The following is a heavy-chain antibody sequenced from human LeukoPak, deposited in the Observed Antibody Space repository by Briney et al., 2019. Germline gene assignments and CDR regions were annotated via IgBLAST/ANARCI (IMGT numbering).Heavy chain of an antibody. CDR2: IKQDGSEK. CDR1: GFTFSSYW. V-gene: IGHV3-7*01. D-gene: IGHD1-14*01. Sequence: GGSLRLSCAASGFTFSSYWMSWVRQAPGKGLEWVANIKQDGSEKYYVDSVKGRFTISRDNAKNSLYLQMNSLRAEDTAVYYCVRGKKPGWDMSYFDYWGQGILVTVSS. CDR3: VRGKKPGWDMSYFDY. J-gene: IGHJ4*02.